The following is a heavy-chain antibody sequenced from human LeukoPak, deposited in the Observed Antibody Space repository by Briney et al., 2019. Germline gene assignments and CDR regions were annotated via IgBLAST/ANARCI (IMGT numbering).Heavy chain of an antibody. D-gene: IGHD6-19*01. Sequence: SETLSLTCAVYGGSFSGYYWSWIRQPPGKGLEWIGEINHSGSTNYNPSLKSRVTISVDTSKNQFSLKLSSVTAADTAVYYCARGRPSGWLNYYYGMDVRGQGTTVTVSS. V-gene: IGHV4-34*01. CDR2: INHSGST. CDR3: ARGRPSGWLNYYYGMDV. CDR1: GGSFSGYY. J-gene: IGHJ6*02.